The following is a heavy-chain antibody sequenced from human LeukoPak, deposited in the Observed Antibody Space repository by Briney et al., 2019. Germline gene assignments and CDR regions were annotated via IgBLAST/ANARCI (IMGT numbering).Heavy chain of an antibody. D-gene: IGHD4-11*01. Sequence: PGGSLRLSCAAPGFTFSSYAMSSVRQAPGKGLEWVSAISGSGGSTYYADSVKGRFTISRDNSKNTLCLQMNSLRAEDTAVYYCAKRTAYSNYGPFDYWGQGTLVTVSS. CDR2: ISGSGGST. J-gene: IGHJ4*02. CDR1: GFTFSSYA. CDR3: AKRTAYSNYGPFDY. V-gene: IGHV3-23*01.